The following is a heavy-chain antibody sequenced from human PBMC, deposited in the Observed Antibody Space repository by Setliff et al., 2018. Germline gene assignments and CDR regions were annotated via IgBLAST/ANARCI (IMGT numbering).Heavy chain of an antibody. J-gene: IGHJ6*03. Sequence: LGESLKISCKGSGYRFSSHWIGWVRQMPGKGLEWMGIIYPGDSDTRYSPSFQGQVTISADKSINTAYLHLSGLKASDSAIYYCARRGDCSGGSCGNSYFYHYLDVWGKGTPVTAP. CDR1: GYRFSSHW. D-gene: IGHD2-15*01. CDR2: IYPGDSDT. CDR3: ARRGDCSGGSCGNSYFYHYLDV. V-gene: IGHV5-51*01.